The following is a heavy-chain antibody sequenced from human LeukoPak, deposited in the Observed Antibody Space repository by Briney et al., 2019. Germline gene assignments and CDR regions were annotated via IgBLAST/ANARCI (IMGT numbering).Heavy chain of an antibody. CDR3: ARGRKNSGSFDY. CDR1: GYTFTSYA. J-gene: IGHJ4*02. D-gene: IGHD1-26*01. V-gene: IGHV1-8*02. Sequence: ASVKVSCKASGYTFTSYAMNWVRQAPGQGLEWMGWMNPNSGNTGYARKFQGRVTMTRNTSISTAYMELSSLRSEDTAVYYCARGRKNSGSFDYWGQGTLVTVSS. CDR2: MNPNSGNT.